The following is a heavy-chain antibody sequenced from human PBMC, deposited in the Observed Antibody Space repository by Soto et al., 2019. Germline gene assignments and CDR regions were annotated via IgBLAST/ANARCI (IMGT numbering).Heavy chain of an antibody. V-gene: IGHV6-1*01. CDR1: GDSVSINSTA. CDR2: TYYMAKWYN. J-gene: IGHJ4*02. Sequence: SQNHALTCAICGDSVSINSTAWNLIRHSPSRGLEWLGRTYYMAKWYNDYAVSMRSRITINPDTTKNQFSLQLNSATPEDTAVYYCATWRFDYWGQGTLVTVSS. CDR3: ATWRFDY.